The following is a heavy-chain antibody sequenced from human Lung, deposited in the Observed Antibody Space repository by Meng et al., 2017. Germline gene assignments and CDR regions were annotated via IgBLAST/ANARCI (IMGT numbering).Heavy chain of an antibody. D-gene: IGHD4-11*01. J-gene: IGHJ4*02. CDR2: INHSGST. Sequence: VRLQQWGDGWWKPSETLSLPCVVFGGAFSDYYWSWIRQPPGKGLEWIGEINHSGSTNYNPSLESRATISVDTSQNNLSLKLSSVTAADSAVYYCARGPTTMAHDFDYWGQGTLVTVSS. CDR3: ARGPTTMAHDFDY. CDR1: GGAFSDYY. V-gene: IGHV4-34*01.